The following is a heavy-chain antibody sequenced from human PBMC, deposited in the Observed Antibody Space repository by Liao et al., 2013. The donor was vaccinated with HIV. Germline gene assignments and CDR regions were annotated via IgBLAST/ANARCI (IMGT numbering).Heavy chain of an antibody. V-gene: IGHV4-4*07. J-gene: IGHJ4*02. CDR1: GGSISSYY. Sequence: QVQLQESGPGLVKPSETLSLTCTVSGGSISSYYWSWIRQPAGKGLEWIGNIYYSGSAYYNPSLKSRVTMSVDTSTNQFSLRLNSVSAADTAVYYCARDLGHSGSYLDYWGQGTLVTVSS. CDR2: IYYSGSA. CDR3: ARDLGHSGSYLDY. D-gene: IGHD3-10*01.